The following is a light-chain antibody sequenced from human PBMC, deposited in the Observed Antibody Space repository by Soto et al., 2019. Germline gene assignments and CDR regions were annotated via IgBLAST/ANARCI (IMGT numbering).Light chain of an antibody. CDR2: AAS. Sequence: DIQMTQSPSSLSASVGDRVTITCRASQTISSYLNWYQQKPGKVPRVLIYAASSLQSGVPSRFSGSGSGTDFTLTISSLQPEDFATYYCQQSYSSPPAFGGGTKVEIK. J-gene: IGKJ4*01. V-gene: IGKV1-39*01. CDR3: QQSYSSPPA. CDR1: QTISSY.